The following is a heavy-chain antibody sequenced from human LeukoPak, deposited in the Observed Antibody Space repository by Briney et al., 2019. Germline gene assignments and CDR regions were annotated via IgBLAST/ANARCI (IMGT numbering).Heavy chain of an antibody. D-gene: IGHD6-13*01. V-gene: IGHV4-31*03. J-gene: IGHJ4*02. CDR1: GGSISSGGYY. Sequence: SETLSLTCTVSGGSISSGGYYWSWIRQHPGKGLEWIGYIYYSGGTYYNPSLKSRVTISVDTSKNQFSLKLSSVTAADTAVYYCARGQQLAFDYWGQGTLVTVSS. CDR3: ARGQQLAFDY. CDR2: IYYSGGT.